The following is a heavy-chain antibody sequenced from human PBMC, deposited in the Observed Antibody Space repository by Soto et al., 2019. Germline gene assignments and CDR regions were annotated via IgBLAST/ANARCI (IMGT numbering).Heavy chain of an antibody. CDR3: AIESVYCSSTGCYWPMDY. D-gene: IGHD2-2*01. J-gene: IGHJ4*02. V-gene: IGHV4-39*01. Sequence: QLQLQESGPGLVKPSETLSLTCTVSGGSISSSNYYWGWIRQPPGKGLEFIGSVYYSGSTYYNPSLNSRVTISVGTSKNQFSLNLTSVTAADTAVYYCAIESVYCSSTGCYWPMDYWGQGTLVTVSS. CDR2: VYYSGST. CDR1: GGSISSSNYY.